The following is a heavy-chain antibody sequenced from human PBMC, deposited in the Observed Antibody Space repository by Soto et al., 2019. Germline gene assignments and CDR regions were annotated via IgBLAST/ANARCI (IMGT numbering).Heavy chain of an antibody. Sequence: GGSLSLSCAASGFTFTTYSLSWVRQAPGKGLEWVAHITATGGTTYYADSVKGRFTISRDTSRNRLYLQMNSLRAEDTALYYCAKCMQAYWNYDAHHVWGQGTMVTVSS. CDR2: ITATGGTT. V-gene: IGHV3-23*01. CDR3: AKCMQAYWNYDAHHV. CDR1: GFTFTTYS. J-gene: IGHJ3*01. D-gene: IGHD1-7*01.